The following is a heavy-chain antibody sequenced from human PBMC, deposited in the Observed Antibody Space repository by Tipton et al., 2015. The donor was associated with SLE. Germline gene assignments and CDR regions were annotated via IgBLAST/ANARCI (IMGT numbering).Heavy chain of an antibody. CDR2: IKQDGSEK. CDR3: ARDQGGRLQLGVDY. CDR1: GFTFSSYS. D-gene: IGHD4-11*01. J-gene: IGHJ4*02. V-gene: IGHV3-7*01. Sequence: QLVQSGGGVVQPGGSLRLSCAASGFTFSSYSMNWVRQAPGKGLEWVANIKQDGSEKYYVDSVKGRFTISRDNAKNSLYLQMNSLRAEDTAVYYCARDQGGRLQLGVDYWGQGTLVTVSS.